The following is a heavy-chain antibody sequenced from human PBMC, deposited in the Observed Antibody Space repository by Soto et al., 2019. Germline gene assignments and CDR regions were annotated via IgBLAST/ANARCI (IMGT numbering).Heavy chain of an antibody. CDR2: FDPEDGET. CDR1: GYTLTELS. V-gene: IGHV1-24*01. J-gene: IGHJ4*02. Sequence: QVQLVQSGAEVKKPGASVKVSCKVSGYTLTELSMHWVRQAPGKGLERMGGFDPEDGETIYAQMFQGRVTMTEDTSTDVAFRELSSLRSEDTAVYYCASRVLRYCDLSYGLFDYWCQGTLVTVSS. D-gene: IGHD3-9*01. CDR3: ASRVLRYCDLSYGLFDY.